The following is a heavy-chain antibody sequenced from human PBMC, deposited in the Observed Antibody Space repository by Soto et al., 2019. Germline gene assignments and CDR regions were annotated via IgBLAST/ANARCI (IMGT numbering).Heavy chain of an antibody. CDR1: GFTFSDNY. CDR2: ISSSGTTI. D-gene: IGHD3-10*01. CDR3: ARYLLERGHYDYYYYMDV. J-gene: IGHJ6*03. Sequence: QVQLVESGGGWVEPGGSLRLSCAASGFTFSDNYMSWIRQAPGKGLEWVSYISSSGTTIYYADSVKGRFTISRDNAKNSLYLQMYSLRAEDTAVYYCARYLLERGHYDYYYYMDVWGIGTTVTVSS. V-gene: IGHV3-11*01.